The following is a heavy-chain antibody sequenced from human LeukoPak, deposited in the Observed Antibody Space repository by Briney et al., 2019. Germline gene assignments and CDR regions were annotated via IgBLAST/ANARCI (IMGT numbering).Heavy chain of an antibody. Sequence: GGSLRLSCAASGVTFSSYEMNWVRQAPGEGRGWGSYISSSVRNIYYADSVKSPFTISRDNAKNSLYLQMNSLRAEDTAVYYCAREGILTGYSDHWGQGTLVTGSS. CDR2: ISSSVRNI. CDR3: AREGILTGYSDH. D-gene: IGHD3-9*01. CDR1: GVTFSSYE. V-gene: IGHV3-48*03. J-gene: IGHJ4*02.